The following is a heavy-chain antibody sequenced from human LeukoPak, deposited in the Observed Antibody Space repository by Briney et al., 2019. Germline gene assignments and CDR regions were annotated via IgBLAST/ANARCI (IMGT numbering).Heavy chain of an antibody. Sequence: SETLSLTCTVSGGSISSYYWSWIRQPPGKGLEWIGYIYYSGSTNYNPSLESRVTISVDTSKSQFSLNLDSVTAADTAVYYCARRGPIAVAGHFDYWGQGTLVTVSS. V-gene: IGHV4-59*01. CDR3: ARRGPIAVAGHFDY. CDR2: IYYSGST. J-gene: IGHJ4*02. D-gene: IGHD6-19*01. CDR1: GGSISSYY.